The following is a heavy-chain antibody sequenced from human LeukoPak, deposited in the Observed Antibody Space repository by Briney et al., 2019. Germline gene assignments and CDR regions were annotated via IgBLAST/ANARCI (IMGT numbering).Heavy chain of an antibody. D-gene: IGHD3-3*01. CDR3: ARDYDFWSGSNWFDP. V-gene: IGHV1-2*04. CDR1: GYTFTSYY. Sequence: ASVKVSCKASGYTFTSYYMHWVRQAPGQGLEWMGWINPNSGGTNYAQKFQGWVTMTRDTSISTAYMELSRLRSDDTAVYYCARDYDFWSGSNWFDPWGQGTLVTVSS. J-gene: IGHJ5*02. CDR2: INPNSGGT.